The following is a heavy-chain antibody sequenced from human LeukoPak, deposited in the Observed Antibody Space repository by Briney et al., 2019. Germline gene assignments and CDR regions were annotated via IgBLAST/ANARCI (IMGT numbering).Heavy chain of an antibody. Sequence: PSETLSLTCTVSGGSISSYYWSWIRQPPGKGLEWIGYIYYSGSANYNPSLKSRVTISVDTSKNQFSLKLSSVTAADTAVYYCARTYYYDSSGYYLEPRNSVFYFDYWGQGTLVTVSS. J-gene: IGHJ4*02. CDR1: GGSISSYY. CDR2: IYYSGSA. V-gene: IGHV4-59*01. CDR3: ARTYYYDSSGYYLEPRNSVFYFDY. D-gene: IGHD3-22*01.